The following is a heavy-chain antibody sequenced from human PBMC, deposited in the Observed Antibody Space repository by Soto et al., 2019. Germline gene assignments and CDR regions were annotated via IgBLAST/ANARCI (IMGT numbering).Heavy chain of an antibody. CDR2: ISHSETT. V-gene: IGHV4-30-4*01. CDR1: GSYITSGDYH. CDR3: AGFGVGDRDDT. D-gene: IGHD2-8*01. Sequence: QVRLQESGPGVVKASQTLSLTCSVSGSYITSGDYHWTWIRQAPGKGLEWIGYISHSETTYYSPALKNRIIISSDISTNQFSLRLNSVTAADTAVYFCAGFGVGDRDDTWGQGTLVTVSS. J-gene: IGHJ4*02.